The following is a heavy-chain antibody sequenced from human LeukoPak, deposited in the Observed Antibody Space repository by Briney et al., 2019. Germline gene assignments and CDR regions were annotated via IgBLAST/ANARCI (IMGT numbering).Heavy chain of an antibody. CDR1: GFTVSSNY. CDR2: IYYSGST. CDR3: ASLYGSGSYQLDY. J-gene: IGHJ4*02. D-gene: IGHD3-10*01. Sequence: GSLRLSCAASGFTVSSNYMSWVRQAPGKGLEWIGYIYYSGSTNYNPSLKSRVTISVDTSKNHFSLKLSSVTAADTAVYYCASLYGSGSYQLDYWGQGTLVTVSS. V-gene: IGHV4-59*08.